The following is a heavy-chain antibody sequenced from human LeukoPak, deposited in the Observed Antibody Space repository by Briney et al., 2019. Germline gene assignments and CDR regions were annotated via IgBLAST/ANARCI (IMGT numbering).Heavy chain of an antibody. D-gene: IGHD6-13*01. CDR3: ARDHSIASADYFFDC. Sequence: GGSLRLSCAASGFTFSSYWMNWARQAPGKGLEWVAVISYDGRTKYYTDSVKGRFTISRDNSKNTLYLQMSSLRAEDTAVFYCARDHSIASADYFFDCWGQGTLVTVSS. J-gene: IGHJ4*02. CDR1: GFTFSSYW. CDR2: ISYDGRTK. V-gene: IGHV3-30*03.